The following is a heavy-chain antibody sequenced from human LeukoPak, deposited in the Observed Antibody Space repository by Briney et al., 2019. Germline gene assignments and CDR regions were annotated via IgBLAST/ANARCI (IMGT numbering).Heavy chain of an antibody. CDR2: IYSGGST. J-gene: IGHJ1*01. D-gene: IGHD3-22*01. CDR3: ARERVYYDGSRYKTAEYFQH. CDR1: GLTVSSKY. Sequence: GGSLRLFCAASGLTVSSKYMSWVRQAPGKGLEWVSVIYSGGSTYYADSVKGRFTISRDNSKNTLYLQMNSLKAEDTAVYYCARERVYYDGSRYKTAEYFQHWGQGTLVTVSS. V-gene: IGHV3-53*01.